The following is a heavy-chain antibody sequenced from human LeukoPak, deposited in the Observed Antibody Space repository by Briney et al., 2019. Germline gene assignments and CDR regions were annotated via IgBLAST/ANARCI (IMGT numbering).Heavy chain of an antibody. J-gene: IGHJ4*02. D-gene: IGHD5-18*01. CDR3: AKVRGGYTYGGYFDS. CDR1: GFNITSNY. V-gene: IGHV3-66*01. Sequence: GGSLRLSCAASGFNITSNYMNWVRQAPGKGLEWVAIIYSGGFTYYRDSVKGRFTIYRDNSKNTVYLQMNSLRVEDTAVYFCAKVRGGYTYGGYFDSWGQGTLVTVSS. CDR2: IYSGGFT.